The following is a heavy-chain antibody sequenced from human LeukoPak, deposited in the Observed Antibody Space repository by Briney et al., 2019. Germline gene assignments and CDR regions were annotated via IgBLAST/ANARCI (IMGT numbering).Heavy chain of an antibody. D-gene: IGHD3-22*01. CDR1: GYTFTSYA. J-gene: IGHJ3*02. V-gene: IGHV1-3*01. CDR3: ARQLIDSSGYYYAAFDI. CDR2: INAGNGNT. Sequence: ASVKVSCKASGYTFTSYAMHWVRQAPGQSLEWMGWINAGNGNTKYSQKFQGRVTITRDTSASTAYMELSSLRSEDTAVYYCARQLIDSSGYYYAAFDIWGQGTMVTVSS.